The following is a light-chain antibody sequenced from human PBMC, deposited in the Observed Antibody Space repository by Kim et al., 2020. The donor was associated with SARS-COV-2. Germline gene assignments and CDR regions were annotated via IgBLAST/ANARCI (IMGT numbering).Light chain of an antibody. J-gene: IGLJ2*01. V-gene: IGLV3-19*01. CDR1: SLRSYY. CDR2: GRN. Sequence: SSELTQDPAVSVALGQTVRITCQGDSLRSYYATWYQQRPRQAPVLVIYGRNNRPSGFPDRFSGSSSGNTASLTISGAQAEDEADFYCQSRDSGGNVLFGGGTQLTVL. CDR3: QSRDSGGNVL.